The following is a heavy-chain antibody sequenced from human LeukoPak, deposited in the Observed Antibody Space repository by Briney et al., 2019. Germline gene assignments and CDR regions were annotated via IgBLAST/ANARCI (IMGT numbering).Heavy chain of an antibody. CDR2: IIPIFGTA. D-gene: IGHD6-13*01. Sequence: ASVKVSCKASGGTFSSYAISWVRQAPGQGLEWMGGIIPIFGTANYAQKFQGRVTITADESTSTAYMELSSLRSEDTAVYYCARPAAAGTDYFDYRGQGTLVTVSS. CDR1: GGTFSSYA. J-gene: IGHJ4*02. V-gene: IGHV1-69*13. CDR3: ARPAAAGTDYFDY.